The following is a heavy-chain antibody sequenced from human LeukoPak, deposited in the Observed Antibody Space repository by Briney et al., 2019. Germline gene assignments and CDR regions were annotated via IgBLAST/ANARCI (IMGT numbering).Heavy chain of an antibody. Sequence: SETLSLTCTVSGGSISSYYWSWIRQPPGQGLEWIGYIYYSGGTNYNPSLKSRVTISVDTSKNQFSLKLSSVTAADTAVYYCAIASRYGGIPLDYWGQGTLVTVSS. CDR2: IYYSGGT. CDR3: AIASRYGGIPLDY. V-gene: IGHV4-59*01. J-gene: IGHJ4*02. D-gene: IGHD2-15*01. CDR1: GGSISSYY.